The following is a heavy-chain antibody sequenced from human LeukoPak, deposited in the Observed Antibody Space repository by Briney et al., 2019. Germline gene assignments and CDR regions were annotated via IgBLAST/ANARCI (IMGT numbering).Heavy chain of an antibody. CDR2: IYYSGST. D-gene: IGHD1-26*01. CDR3: ASPPGGSYSPHWYFDL. Sequence: SETLSLTCTVSGGSISSSSYYWGWIRQPPGKGLEWIGSIYYSGSTYYNPSLKSRVTISVDTSKNQFSLKLSSATAADTAVYYCASPPGGSYSPHWYFDLWGRGTLVAVSS. J-gene: IGHJ2*01. V-gene: IGHV4-39*07. CDR1: GGSISSSSYY.